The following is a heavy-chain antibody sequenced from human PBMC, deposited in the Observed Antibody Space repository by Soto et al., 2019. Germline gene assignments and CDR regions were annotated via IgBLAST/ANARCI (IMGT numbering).Heavy chain of an antibody. D-gene: IGHD6-19*01. CDR3: AKDRSSGWECFDY. Sequence: EVQLLESGGGLVQPGGSLRLSCAASGFTFSSYAMSWGRQAPGKGLEWVSAISGSGGSTYYADSVKGRFTISRDNSKNTLYLQMNSLRAEDTAVYYCAKDRSSGWECFDYWGQGTLVTVSS. J-gene: IGHJ4*02. V-gene: IGHV3-23*01. CDR2: ISGSGGST. CDR1: GFTFSSYA.